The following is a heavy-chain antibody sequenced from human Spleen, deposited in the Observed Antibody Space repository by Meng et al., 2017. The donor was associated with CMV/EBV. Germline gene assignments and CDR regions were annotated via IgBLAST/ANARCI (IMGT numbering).Heavy chain of an antibody. CDR1: GFTFSSYG. J-gene: IGHJ6*02. Sequence: GESLKISCAASGFTFSSYGMHWVRRAPGKGLEWVAFIRYDGSNKYYADSVKGRFTISRDNAKNTLYLQMNSLRADDTAVYYCARALTDTLVRGVYYYYYGMDVWGQGTTVTVSS. D-gene: IGHD3-10*01. V-gene: IGHV3-30*02. CDR3: ARALTDTLVRGVYYYYYGMDV. CDR2: IRYDGSNK.